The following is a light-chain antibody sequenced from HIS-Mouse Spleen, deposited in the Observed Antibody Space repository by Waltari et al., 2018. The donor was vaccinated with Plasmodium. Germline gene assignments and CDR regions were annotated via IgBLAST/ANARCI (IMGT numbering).Light chain of an antibody. CDR2: GES. CDR1: QSVSSN. Sequence: EIVMTQSPATLSVSPGERATLSCRASQSVSSNLAWYQQKPVQAPRLRIYGESTRATGIPARFSGSGSGTEFTLTISSLQSEDFAVYYCQQYNNWSFTFGPGTKVDIK. V-gene: IGKV3-15*01. CDR3: QQYNNWSFT. J-gene: IGKJ3*01.